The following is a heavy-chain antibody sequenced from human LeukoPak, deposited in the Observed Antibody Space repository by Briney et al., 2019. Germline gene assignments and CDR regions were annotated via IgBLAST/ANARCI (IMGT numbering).Heavy chain of an antibody. Sequence: GGSLRLSCAASGFTFSTYPMHWVRQAPGKGLEWVAVISHDGGDKYYADSVKGRSTISRDSSKNTLYLQMNSLRTEDTAVYFCARDRDVAAADYYFDYWGQGTLVTVSS. CDR3: ARDRDVAAADYYFDY. D-gene: IGHD6-13*01. V-gene: IGHV3-30-3*01. J-gene: IGHJ4*02. CDR1: GFTFSTYP. CDR2: ISHDGGDK.